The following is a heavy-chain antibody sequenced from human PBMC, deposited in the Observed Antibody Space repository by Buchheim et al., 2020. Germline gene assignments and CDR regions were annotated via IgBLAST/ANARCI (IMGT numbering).Heavy chain of an antibody. V-gene: IGHV4-61*01. J-gene: IGHJ4*02. Sequence: QVQLQESGPGLVKPSETLSLTCTVSGGSVSSGSHYWSWVRQPPGKGLEWIGYVYYNGGTNYNPSLKSRVTLSIDTSKDQFSLRLSSVSAADTAAYYCARVARSSGIDYWGQGTL. CDR1: GGSVSSGSHY. D-gene: IGHD3-22*01. CDR2: VYYNGGT. CDR3: ARVARSSGIDY.